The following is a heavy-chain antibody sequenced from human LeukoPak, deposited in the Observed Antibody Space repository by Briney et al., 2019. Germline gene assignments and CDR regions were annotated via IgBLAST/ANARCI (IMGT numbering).Heavy chain of an antibody. V-gene: IGHV1-18*01. CDR2: ISAYNGNT. CDR3: ARDQMSGIAAAGTDYYYYYGMDV. J-gene: IGHJ6*02. Sequence: ASVKVSCKASGYTFTSYGISWVRQAPGQGLEWMGWISAYNGNTNYAQKLQGRVTMTTDTSTSTAYMELRSLRSDDTAVYYCARDQMSGIAAAGTDYYYYYGMDVWGQGTTVTVSS. CDR1: GYTFTSYG. D-gene: IGHD6-13*01.